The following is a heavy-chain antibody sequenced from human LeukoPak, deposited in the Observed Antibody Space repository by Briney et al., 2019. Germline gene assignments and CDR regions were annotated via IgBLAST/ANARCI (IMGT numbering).Heavy chain of an antibody. CDR2: ISTDGSST. D-gene: IGHD3-22*01. Sequence: GESLRLSCAASGFTFSSYWMHWVRQAPGKGLVWVSRISTDGSSTKYADFVEGRFTISRDNSKNTLYLQMNSLRAEDTAVYYCARGTYYDRLGVTFDIWGQGTMVTVSS. J-gene: IGHJ3*02. CDR1: GFTFSSYW. V-gene: IGHV3-74*01. CDR3: ARGTYYDRLGVTFDI.